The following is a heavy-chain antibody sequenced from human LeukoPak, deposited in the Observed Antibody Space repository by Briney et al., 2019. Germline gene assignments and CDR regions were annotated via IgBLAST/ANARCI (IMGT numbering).Heavy chain of an antibody. CDR1: GYSFTSYW. CDR2: IYPGDSDT. CDR3: ARLGMDKYYYYYYYMDV. J-gene: IGHJ6*03. Sequence: GESLKISCKGSGYSFTSYWIGWVRQMPGKGLEWMGIIYPGDSDTRYSPSFQGQVTISADKSISTAYLQWSSLKASDTAMYYCARLGMDKYYYYYYYMDVWGKGTTVTVSS. V-gene: IGHV5-51*01. D-gene: IGHD2-8*01.